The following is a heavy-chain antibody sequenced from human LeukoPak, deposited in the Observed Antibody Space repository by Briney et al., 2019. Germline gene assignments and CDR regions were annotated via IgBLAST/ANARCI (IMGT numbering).Heavy chain of an antibody. V-gene: IGHV1-69*13. CDR1: GGTFSSYA. CDR3: AREAGVPATAIDYFDY. Sequence: AASVKVSCKASGGTFSSYAISWVRQAPGQGLEWMGGIIPIFGTANYAQKFQGRVTITADESTSTAYMELSSLRSEDTAVYYCAREAGVPATAIDYFDYWGQGTLVTVSS. J-gene: IGHJ4*02. D-gene: IGHD2-21*02. CDR2: IIPIFGTA.